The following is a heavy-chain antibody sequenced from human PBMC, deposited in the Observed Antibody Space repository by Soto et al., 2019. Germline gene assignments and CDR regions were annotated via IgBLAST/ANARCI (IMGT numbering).Heavy chain of an antibody. V-gene: IGHV4-30-2*01. CDR1: GASIGTGGYS. CDR2: IYESGRT. J-gene: IGHJ5*02. CDR3: ARGDRYSGSFSDYFDP. D-gene: IGHD1-26*01. Sequence: PSETLSLTCIVPGASIGTGGYSWSWIRQPPGKGPEWIGYIYESGRTYYKPSLKSRASISMDKSRNQFSVRLTSVTAADTAVYFCARGDRYSGSFSDYFDPWGQGTLVTVSS.